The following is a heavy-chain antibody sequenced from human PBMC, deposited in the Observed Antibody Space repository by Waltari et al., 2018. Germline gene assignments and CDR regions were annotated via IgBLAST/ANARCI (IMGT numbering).Heavy chain of an antibody. Sequence: EVQLVQSGAEVKKPGATVKISCKVSGYTFTDYYMHWVQQAPGKGLEWMGLVDPEEGETIYEEKFQGRVTITADTSTDTAYMELSSLRSENTAVYYWATEDGGEMATIRDAFDIWGQGTMVTVSS. CDR1: GYTFTDYY. CDR3: ATEDGGEMATIRDAFDI. J-gene: IGHJ3*02. CDR2: VDPEEGET. V-gene: IGHV1-69-2*01. D-gene: IGHD5-12*01.